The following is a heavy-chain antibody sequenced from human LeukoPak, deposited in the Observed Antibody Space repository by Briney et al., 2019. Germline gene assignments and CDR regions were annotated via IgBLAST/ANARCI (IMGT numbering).Heavy chain of an antibody. J-gene: IGHJ4*02. D-gene: IGHD6-19*01. CDR3: ARASGWSPALFDY. CDR1: GGSISSSSYY. Sequence: PSETLSLTCTVSGGSISSSSYYWGWIRQPPGKGLEWIGSIYYSGSTYYNPSLKSRVTISVDTSKNQFSLKLSSVTAADTAVYYCARASGWSPALFDYWGQGTLVTVSS. CDR2: IYYSGST. V-gene: IGHV4-39*01.